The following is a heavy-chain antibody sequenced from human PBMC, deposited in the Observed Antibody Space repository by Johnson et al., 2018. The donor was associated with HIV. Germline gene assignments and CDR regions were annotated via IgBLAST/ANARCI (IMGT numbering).Heavy chain of an antibody. J-gene: IGHJ3*02. CDR1: GFTFSSYA. CDR2: ISYDGSNK. D-gene: IGHD4-17*01. CDR3: ARSRDYGPARSAFDI. Sequence: QVQLVESGGGVVQPGRSLRLSCAASGFTFSSYAMHWVRQAPGKGLEWVAVISYDGSNKYYGDSVKGRFTISRDNSKNTLYLQMNSLRAEDTAVYYCARSRDYGPARSAFDIWGQGTMVTVSS. V-gene: IGHV3-30-3*01.